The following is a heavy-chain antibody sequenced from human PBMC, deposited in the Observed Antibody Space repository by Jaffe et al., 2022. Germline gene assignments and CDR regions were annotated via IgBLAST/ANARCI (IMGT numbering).Heavy chain of an antibody. CDR1: GYSISSGYY. CDR3: ARHTAYSGYDYRVNWFDP. CDR2: IYHSGST. Sequence: QVQLQESGPGLVKPSETLSLTCAVSGYSISSGYYWGWIRQPPGKGLEWIGSIYHSGSTYYNPSLKSRVTISVDTSKNQFSLKLSSVTAADTAVYYCARHTAYSGYDYRVNWFDPWGQGTLVTVSS. V-gene: IGHV4-38-2*01. J-gene: IGHJ5*02. D-gene: IGHD5-12*01.